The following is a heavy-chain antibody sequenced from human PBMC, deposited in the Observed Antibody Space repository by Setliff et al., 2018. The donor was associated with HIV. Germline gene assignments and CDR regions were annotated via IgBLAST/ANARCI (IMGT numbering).Heavy chain of an antibody. CDR2: ISAYNGNT. CDR3: VGPDYEDPQGGQ. Sequence: GASVKVSCKVSGYTFSSHGISWVRQAPGQGLEWMGWISAYNGNTDYAQKFQGRVTMTTDTSTSTAYMELRSLRAADTAVYYCVGPDYEDPQGGQWGQGTLVTVSS. V-gene: IGHV1-18*01. J-gene: IGHJ1*01. D-gene: IGHD3-22*01. CDR1: GYTFSSHG.